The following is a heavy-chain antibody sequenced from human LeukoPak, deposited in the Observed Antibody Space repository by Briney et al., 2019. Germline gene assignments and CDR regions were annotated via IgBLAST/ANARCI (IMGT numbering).Heavy chain of an antibody. CDR1: GFTFSGSV. V-gene: IGHV3-73*01. Sequence: GVSLRLSCAASGFTFSGSVMHWVRQASGRGLEWVGRIRDKANSYATAYAASVKGRFTISRDDSKNTAYLQMNSLRTEDTAVYYCTRLWGDCGGDCYSHDFWGQGTLVTVSS. CDR3: TRLWGDCGGDCYSHDF. J-gene: IGHJ4*02. CDR2: IRDKANSYAT. D-gene: IGHD2-21*02.